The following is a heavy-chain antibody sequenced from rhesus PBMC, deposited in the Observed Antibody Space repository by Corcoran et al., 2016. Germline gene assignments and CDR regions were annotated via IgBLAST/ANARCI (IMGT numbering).Heavy chain of an antibody. CDR2: MSWKRGTI. J-gene: IGHJ4*01. CDR1: GFTFDDYS. CDR3: SRTTTVTTYFDG. Sequence: DVQLVESGGGLVKPGGSLRLSCAASGFTFDDYSMSWVRHAPGKGLEWVSRMSWKRGTIYNADSVKGRFTISRDNAKNSLFLQMDRLRAEDTAVYYCSRTTTVTTYFDGWGQGVLVTVSS. V-gene: IGHV3-134*01. D-gene: IGHD4-35*01.